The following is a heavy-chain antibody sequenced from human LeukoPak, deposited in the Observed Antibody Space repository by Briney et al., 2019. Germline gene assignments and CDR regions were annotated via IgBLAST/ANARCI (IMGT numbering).Heavy chain of an antibody. V-gene: IGHV3-30*01. J-gene: IGHJ3*02. CDR3: ARVRLRGVMRDAFDI. CDR1: GFTFSSYS. D-gene: IGHD3-10*01. CDR2: TSYDGSNQ. Sequence: GGSLRLSCAASGFTFSSYSMHWVRQAPGKGLEWVALTSYDGSNQYYADSVKGRFTISRDNSKNTLSLQMNSLRAEDTAVYYCARVRLRGVMRDAFDIWGQGTMVTVSS.